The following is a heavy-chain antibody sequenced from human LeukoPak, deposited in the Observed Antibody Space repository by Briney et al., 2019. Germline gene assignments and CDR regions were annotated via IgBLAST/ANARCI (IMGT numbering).Heavy chain of an antibody. CDR2: VYVTGST. CDR3: ARDRQWLVDH. V-gene: IGHV4-4*07. D-gene: IGHD6-19*01. CDR1: GDSISSYY. J-gene: IGHJ5*02. Sequence: SSETLSLTCTVPGDSISSYYWSCIRQPAGKGLEWIGRVYVTGSTNLNPALQSRVTMSVDTSRNQFSLKLTSVTAADTAVYYCARDRQWLVDHWGQGTLVTVSS.